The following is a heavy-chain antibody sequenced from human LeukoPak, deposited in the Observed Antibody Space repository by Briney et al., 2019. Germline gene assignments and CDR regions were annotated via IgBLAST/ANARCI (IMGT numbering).Heavy chain of an antibody. CDR2: IYHSGST. CDR3: ARGRLQVLSY. CDR1: GGSIGSGGYS. Sequence: SETLSLTCAVSGGSIGSGGYSWSWIRQPPGKGLEWIGYIYHSGSTYYNPSLKSRVTISVDRSKNQFSLKLSSVTAADTAVYYCARGRLQVLSYWGQGTLVTVSS. V-gene: IGHV4-30-2*01. J-gene: IGHJ4*02. D-gene: IGHD4-11*01.